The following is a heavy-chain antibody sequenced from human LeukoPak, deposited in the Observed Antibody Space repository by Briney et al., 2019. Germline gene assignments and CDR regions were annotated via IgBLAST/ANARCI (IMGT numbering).Heavy chain of an antibody. Sequence: SETLSLTCTVSGGSISSGDYYWSWIRQPPGKGLEWIGYIYYSGSTYYNPSLKSRVTISVDTSKNQFSLKLSSVTAADTAVYYCARDPWWTPDYYYYGMDVWGQGTTVTVSS. CDR1: GGSISSGDYY. D-gene: IGHD2-8*02. CDR2: IYYSGST. V-gene: IGHV4-30-4*01. CDR3: ARDPWWTPDYYYYGMDV. J-gene: IGHJ6*02.